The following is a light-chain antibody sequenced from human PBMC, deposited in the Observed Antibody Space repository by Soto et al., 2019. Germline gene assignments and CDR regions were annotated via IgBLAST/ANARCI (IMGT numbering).Light chain of an antibody. J-gene: IGLJ1*01. V-gene: IGLV2-23*01. CDR2: EGS. CDR3: CSFARSSTSYV. Sequence: QSALTQPASVSGSPGQSITLSCTGTSSDIGSSNLVSWYQQHPGKAPKLIIYEGSRRPSGVSGRFSGSKSGNTASLTISGLQAEDEADYYCCSFARSSTSYVFGTGTKRTVL. CDR1: SSDIGSSNL.